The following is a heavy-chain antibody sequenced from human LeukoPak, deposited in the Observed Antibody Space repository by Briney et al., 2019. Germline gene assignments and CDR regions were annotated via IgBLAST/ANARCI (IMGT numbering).Heavy chain of an antibody. CDR2: INHSGST. CDR3: ARGLDGVSHRPEADY. V-gene: IGHV4-34*01. J-gene: IGHJ4*02. D-gene: IGHD1-1*01. CDR1: GGSFSGYY. Sequence: NPSETLSLTCAVYGGSFSGYYWSWIRQPPGKGLEWIGEINHSGSTNYNPSLKSRVTISVDTSKDQFSLKLSSVTAADTAVYYCARGLDGVSHRPEADYWGQGTLVTVSS.